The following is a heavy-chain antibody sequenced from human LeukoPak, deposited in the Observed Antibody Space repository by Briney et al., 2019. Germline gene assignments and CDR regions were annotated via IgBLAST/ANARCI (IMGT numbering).Heavy chain of an antibody. CDR1: GFTFSRYW. CDR2: IKEDGSEK. D-gene: IGHD3-10*01. J-gene: IGHJ4*02. Sequence: GGSLRLSCAASGFTFSRYWMSWVRQAPGKGLEWVANIKEDGSEKNYVDSVKGRFTISRDNAQNSLYLQMNSLRAEDTALYYCTTEAYYHFDYWGQGTPVTVSS. V-gene: IGHV3-7*01. CDR3: TTEAYYHFDY.